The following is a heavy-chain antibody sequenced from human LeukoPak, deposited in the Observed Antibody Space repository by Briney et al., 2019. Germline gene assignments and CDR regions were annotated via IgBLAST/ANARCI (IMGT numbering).Heavy chain of an antibody. J-gene: IGHJ4*02. CDR3: VRSSGYPDY. CDR1: GFTFSTYW. V-gene: IGHV3-74*01. CDR2: INIDGTTT. D-gene: IGHD3-22*01. Sequence: PGGSLRLSCAASGFTFSTYWMHWVRQVPGKGLVWVSRINIDGTTTSYADSVKGRFTISRDNAKNTLYLQMNSLRAEDTAVYYCVRSSGYPDYWGQGTLITVSS.